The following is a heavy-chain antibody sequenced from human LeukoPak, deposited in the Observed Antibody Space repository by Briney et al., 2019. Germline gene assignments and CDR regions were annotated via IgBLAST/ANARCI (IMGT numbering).Heavy chain of an antibody. CDR2: INPDGSQG. Sequence: GGSLRLSCEGSGFTFSNSYMSWVRQAPGKGLEWVAIINPDGSQGSYVDSVKGRFAISRDNALNSLFLQMNSLSAEDTAVYYCARDPAYGALDIWGQGTTVTVSS. J-gene: IGHJ3*02. V-gene: IGHV3-7*01. CDR3: ARDPAYGALDI. D-gene: IGHD2-21*01. CDR1: GFTFSNSY.